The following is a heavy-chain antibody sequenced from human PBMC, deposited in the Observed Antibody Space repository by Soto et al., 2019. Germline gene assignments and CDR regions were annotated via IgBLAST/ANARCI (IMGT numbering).Heavy chain of an antibody. Sequence: QVQLVESGGGVVQPGRSLRLSCAASGFTFPRFGMPWVRQAPGKGLEWVALITYAGSQIYYADAVKGRFTISRDNGDNTQSVQMEKLRTEETANSFGANGPGEMNGANYYGLDVWGQGTPVTVSS. V-gene: IGHV3-30*03. CDR2: ITYAGSQI. CDR1: GFTFPRFG. CDR3: ANGPGEMNGANYYGLDV. J-gene: IGHJ6*02. D-gene: IGHD3-16*01.